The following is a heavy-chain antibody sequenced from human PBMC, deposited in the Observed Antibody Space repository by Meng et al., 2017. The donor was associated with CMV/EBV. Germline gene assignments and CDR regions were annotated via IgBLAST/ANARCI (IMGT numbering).Heavy chain of an antibody. J-gene: IGHJ5*02. V-gene: IGHV2-26*01. CDR2: IFSNAEK. D-gene: IGHD3-10*01. CDR3: ARIGSTYYYGSGSYEDSSENWFDP. CDR1: G. Sequence: GVSWIRQPPGKALEWLAHIFSNAEKSYSTSLKSRLTNSKDTSKSQVVLTMTNMDPVDTATYYCARIGSTYYYGSGSYEDSSENWFDPWGQGTLVTVSS.